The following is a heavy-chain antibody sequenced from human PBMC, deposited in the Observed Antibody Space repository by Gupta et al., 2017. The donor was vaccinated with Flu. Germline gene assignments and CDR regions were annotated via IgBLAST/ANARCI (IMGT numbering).Heavy chain of an antibody. CDR2: INHSGST. J-gene: IGHJ6*02. CDR3: AKEGHGYDFWSGYSRTIYGMDV. V-gene: IGHV4-34*01. D-gene: IGHD3-3*01. Sequence: QVQLQQWGAGLLKPSETLSLTCAVYGGSFSGYYWSWIRQTPGKGLEWIGEINHSGSTNYNPSLKSRVTISVDTAKNQFSLKLSSVTAADTAVYYCAKEGHGYDFWSGYSRTIYGMDVWGQGTTVTVSS. CDR1: GGSFSGYY.